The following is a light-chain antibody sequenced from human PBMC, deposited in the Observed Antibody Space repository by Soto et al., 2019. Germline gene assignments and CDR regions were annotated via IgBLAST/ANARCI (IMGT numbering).Light chain of an antibody. CDR3: EQRSNWQYT. CDR1: QSVSSY. V-gene: IGKV3-11*01. Sequence: EIVLTQSPATLSLSPGERATLSCRASQSVSSYLAWYQQKPGQAPRLLIYDASNRATGIPARFSGSGSGTDFTLTISSLEPEDCAVYYCEQRSNWQYTFGQGTKLEIK. CDR2: DAS. J-gene: IGKJ2*01.